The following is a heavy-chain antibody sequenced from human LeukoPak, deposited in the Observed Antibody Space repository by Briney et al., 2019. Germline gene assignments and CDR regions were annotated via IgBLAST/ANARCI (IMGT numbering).Heavy chain of an antibody. V-gene: IGHV1-69*04. CDR3: ARGGTPDAFDI. CDR1: GGTFSSYA. CDR2: IIPILGIA. J-gene: IGHJ3*02. D-gene: IGHD3-16*01. Sequence: ASVKVSCKASGGTFSSYAISWVRQAPGQGLEWMGRIIPILGIANYAQKFQGRVTITADKSTSTAYMELSSLRSEDTAVYYCARGGTPDAFDIWGQGTMVTVSS.